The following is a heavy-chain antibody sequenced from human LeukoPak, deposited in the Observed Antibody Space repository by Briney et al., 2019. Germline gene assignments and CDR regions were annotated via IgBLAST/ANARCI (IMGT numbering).Heavy chain of an antibody. D-gene: IGHD4-17*01. Sequence: SETLSLTCTVSGGSISSYYWSWLRQPPGKGLEWSGYIYYSGSTNYNPSLKSRVTISVYTSKHQFSLKLSSVTAADTAVYYCASTDYGDYRGGFVFDYWGQGTLVTVSS. CDR2: IYYSGST. J-gene: IGHJ4*02. V-gene: IGHV4-59*01. CDR3: ASTDYGDYRGGFVFDY. CDR1: GGSISSYY.